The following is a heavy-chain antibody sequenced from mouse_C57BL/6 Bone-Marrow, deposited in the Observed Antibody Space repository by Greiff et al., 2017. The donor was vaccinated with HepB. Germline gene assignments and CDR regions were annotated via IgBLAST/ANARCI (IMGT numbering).Heavy chain of an antibody. Sequence: QVQLKESGPGLVAPSQCLSITCTVSGFSLTSYAISWVRQPPGKGLEWLGVIWTGGGTKYNSALKYRLSISKDNSKSQVFLKMNSLQTDDTARYYCASAYYSNFGFAYWGKGTLVTVSA. CDR3: ASAYYSNFGFAY. CDR2: IWTGGGT. CDR1: GFSLTSYA. J-gene: IGHJ3*01. V-gene: IGHV2-9-1*01. D-gene: IGHD2-5*01.